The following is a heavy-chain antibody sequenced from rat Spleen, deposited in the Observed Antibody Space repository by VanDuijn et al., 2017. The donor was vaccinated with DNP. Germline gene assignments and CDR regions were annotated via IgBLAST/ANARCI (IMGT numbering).Heavy chain of an antibody. Sequence: EVQLVESGGGLVQPGRSMKLSCAASTFTFSDYYMAWVRQAPTKGLEWVTSISYDGGSTYYRDSVKGRFTISRDNAKSSLYLQMDSLRSEDTATYYCATHTFTPGITTPFAYWGQGTLVTVSS. J-gene: IGHJ3*01. CDR1: TFTFSDYY. CDR2: ISYDGGST. CDR3: ATHTFTPGITTPFAY. D-gene: IGHD1-4*01. V-gene: IGHV5-20*01.